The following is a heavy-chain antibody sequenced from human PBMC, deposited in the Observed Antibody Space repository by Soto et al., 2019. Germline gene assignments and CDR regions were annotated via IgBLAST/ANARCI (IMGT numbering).Heavy chain of an antibody. D-gene: IGHD4-17*01. J-gene: IGHJ5*02. CDR2: IYHSGST. CDR1: GASISSGGYS. V-gene: IGHV4-30-2*01. CDR3: ALDGPTVTPRGFDT. Sequence: QLQLQESGSGLVKPSQTLSLTCAVSGASISSGGYSWSWIRQRPGKVLEWIGYIYHSGSTYYNPSLKSRVNISVDSSKNQFSLKLSSVPAADTAVYNCALDGPTVTPRGFDTWGQGPQVTFSS.